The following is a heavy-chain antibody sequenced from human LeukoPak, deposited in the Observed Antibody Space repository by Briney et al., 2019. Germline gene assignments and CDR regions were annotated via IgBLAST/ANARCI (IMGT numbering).Heavy chain of an antibody. J-gene: IGHJ4*02. D-gene: IGHD1-1*01. V-gene: IGHV5-51*01. Sequence: GESLKISCKGSGYRFSSHWIGWVRQMPGRGLEWMGIIYPGDSDTRYSPAFQGQVTISVDKSISTAYLQRSSLKASDTAMYYCARYTTGDFDYWGQGTLVTVSS. CDR2: IYPGDSDT. CDR3: ARYTTGDFDY. CDR1: GYRFSSHW.